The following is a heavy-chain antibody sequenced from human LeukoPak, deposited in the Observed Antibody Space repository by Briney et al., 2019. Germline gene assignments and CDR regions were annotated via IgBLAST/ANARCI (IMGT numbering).Heavy chain of an antibody. CDR1: RFTFRSYA. CDR3: AKDKQLVRGYFDY. Sequence: GGSLRLSCAASRFTFRSYAMSWVRQAPGKGLEWVSAISGSGGSTYYADSVKGRFTISRDNSKNTLYLQMNSLRAEDTAVYYCAKDKQLVRGYFDYWGQGTLVTVSS. CDR2: ISGSGGST. V-gene: IGHV3-23*01. D-gene: IGHD6-6*01. J-gene: IGHJ4*02.